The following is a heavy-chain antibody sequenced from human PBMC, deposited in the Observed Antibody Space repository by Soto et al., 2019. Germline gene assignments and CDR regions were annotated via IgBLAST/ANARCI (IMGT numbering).Heavy chain of an antibody. CDR1: GGSFTGYY. Sequence: QVQLQQWGAGLLKPSETLSLTCAVYGGSFTGYYWSWIRQPPGKGLEWMGEINHSGSTNYNPSHKGRVTISVDTSNDQCSLKLSSVTGADTAVYYCARGLWRQVKPHWGQVTLVAVSS. J-gene: IGHJ4*02. CDR2: INHSGST. V-gene: IGHV4-34*01. D-gene: IGHD1-1*01. CDR3: ARGLWRQVKPH.